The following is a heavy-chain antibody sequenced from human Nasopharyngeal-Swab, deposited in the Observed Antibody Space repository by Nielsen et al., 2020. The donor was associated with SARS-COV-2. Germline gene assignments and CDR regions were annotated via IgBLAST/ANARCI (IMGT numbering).Heavy chain of an antibody. CDR3: AGERELRGVYYYYYGMDV. CDR2: ISSSSSTI. Sequence: WIRQPPGKGLEWVSYISSSSSTIYYADSVKGRFTISRDNAKNSLYLQMNSLRDEDTAVYYCAGERELRGVYYYYYGMDVWGQGTTVAVSS. V-gene: IGHV3-48*02. D-gene: IGHD1-26*01. J-gene: IGHJ6*02.